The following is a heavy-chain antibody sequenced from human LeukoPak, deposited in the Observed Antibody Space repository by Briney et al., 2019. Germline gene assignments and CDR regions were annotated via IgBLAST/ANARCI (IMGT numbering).Heavy chain of an antibody. CDR3: AKAKWDTAMVTEYYFDY. J-gene: IGHJ4*02. CDR2: ISGSGGST. Sequence: GGSLRLSCAASGFTFSSYAMSWVRQAPGKGLEWVSAISGSGGSTYYADSVKGRFTISRDNSKNTLYLQMNSLRAEDTAVYYCAKAKWDTAMVTEYYFDYWGQGTLVTVSS. V-gene: IGHV3-23*01. D-gene: IGHD5-18*01. CDR1: GFTFSSYA.